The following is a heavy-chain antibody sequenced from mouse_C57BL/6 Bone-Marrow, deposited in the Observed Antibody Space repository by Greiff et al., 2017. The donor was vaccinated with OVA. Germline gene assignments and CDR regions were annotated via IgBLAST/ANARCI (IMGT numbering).Heavy chain of an antibody. V-gene: IGHV1-82*01. D-gene: IGHD2-2*01. Sequence: QVQLQQSGPELVKPGASVKISCKASGYAFSSSWMNWVKQRPGKGLEWIGRIYPGDGDTNYNGKFKGKATLTADKSSSTAYMQLSSLTSEDSAVYVCARMVTTAYWYFDVWGTGTTVTVSS. J-gene: IGHJ1*03. CDR1: GYAFSSSW. CDR2: IYPGDGDT. CDR3: ARMVTTAYWYFDV.